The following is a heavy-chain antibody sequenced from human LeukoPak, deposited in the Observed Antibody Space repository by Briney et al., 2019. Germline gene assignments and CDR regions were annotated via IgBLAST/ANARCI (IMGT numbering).Heavy chain of an antibody. Sequence: SETLSLTCTVSGGSISSSSYYWGWIRQPPGKGLEWIGSIYYSGSTYYNPSLKSRVTISVDTSKNQFSLKLSSVTAADTAVYYCARHWRGYCSGGSCYRMVDYWGQGTLVTVSS. D-gene: IGHD2-15*01. CDR2: IYYSGST. J-gene: IGHJ4*02. V-gene: IGHV4-39*01. CDR1: GGSISSSSYY. CDR3: ARHWRGYCSGGSCYRMVDY.